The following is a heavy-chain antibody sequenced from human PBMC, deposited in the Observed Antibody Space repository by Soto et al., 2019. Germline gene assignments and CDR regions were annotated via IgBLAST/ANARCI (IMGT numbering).Heavy chain of an antibody. Sequence: QVQLVESGGGVVQPGRSLRLSCAASGFTFSSYGIHWVRQAPGKGLEWVAVIWYDGSNKYYADSVKGRFTISRDNSKNTLYLQMNSLRAEDTAVYYCARGSPRNTDFEYWGQGTLVTVSS. D-gene: IGHD1-1*01. CDR1: GFTFSSYG. CDR3: ARGSPRNTDFEY. J-gene: IGHJ4*02. V-gene: IGHV3-33*01. CDR2: IWYDGSNK.